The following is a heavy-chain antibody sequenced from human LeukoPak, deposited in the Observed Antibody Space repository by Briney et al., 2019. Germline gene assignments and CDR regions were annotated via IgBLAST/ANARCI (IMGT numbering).Heavy chain of an antibody. V-gene: IGHV4-39*01. Sequence: PSETLSLTCTVSGGSISSSTYYWGWIRQPPGKGLEWIGSIYYSGSTYYKPSLRSRVTISVDTPKNHFSLRLRSVTAADTAVYYCVRSLLGSSWYYFDYWGQGTLVTVSS. D-gene: IGHD6-13*01. CDR3: VRSLLGSSWYYFDY. CDR1: GGSISSSTYY. CDR2: IYYSGST. J-gene: IGHJ4*02.